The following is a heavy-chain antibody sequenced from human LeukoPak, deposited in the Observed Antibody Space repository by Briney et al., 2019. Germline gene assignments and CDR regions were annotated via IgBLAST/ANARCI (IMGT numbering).Heavy chain of an antibody. CDR1: GYTFTSYG. CDR3: ARERGGYSYGDH. CDR2: ISAYNGNT. J-gene: IGHJ4*02. V-gene: IGHV1-18*01. D-gene: IGHD5-18*01. Sequence: ASVKVSCKASGYTFTSYGISWVRQAPGQGLEWMGWISAYNGNTNYAQKLQGRVTMTTDTSTSTAYMELRTLGSDDTAVYYCARERGGYSYGDHWGQGTLVTVSS.